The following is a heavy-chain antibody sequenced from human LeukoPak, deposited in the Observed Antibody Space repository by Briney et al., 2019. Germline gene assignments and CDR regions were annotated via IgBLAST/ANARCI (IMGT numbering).Heavy chain of an antibody. CDR3: ARGYPLSTTAAGTYFQH. J-gene: IGHJ1*01. D-gene: IGHD6-13*01. CDR2: INPNSGGT. CDR1: GYTFSGYY. Sequence: ASVKVSCKASGYTFSGYYMHWVRQAPGQGLEWMGWINPNSGGTNYAQKFQGRVTMTRDTSISTAYMELCRLRSDDTAVYYCARGYPLSTTAAGTYFQHWGQGTLVTVSS. V-gene: IGHV1-2*02.